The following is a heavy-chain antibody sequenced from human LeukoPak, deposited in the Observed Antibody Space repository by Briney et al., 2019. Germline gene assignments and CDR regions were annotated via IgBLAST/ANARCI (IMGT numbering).Heavy chain of an antibody. D-gene: IGHD4-17*01. Sequence: ASVKVSCKASGYTLTGYYMHWVRQAPGQGLEWMGWINPNSGGTNYAQKFQGWVTMTRDTSISTAYMELSRLRSDDTAVYYCARDKRDGYYGMDVWGQGTTVTVSS. CDR2: INPNSGGT. CDR3: ARDKRDGYYGMDV. CDR1: GYTLTGYY. V-gene: IGHV1-2*04. J-gene: IGHJ6*02.